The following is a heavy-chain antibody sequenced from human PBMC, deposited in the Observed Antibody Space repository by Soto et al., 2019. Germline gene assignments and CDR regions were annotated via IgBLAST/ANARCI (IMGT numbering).Heavy chain of an antibody. J-gene: IGHJ6*02. CDR3: SREGRHMDL. CDR2: VSPYNGDT. Sequence: QVLLVQSGAEVKKPGASVKVSCKASGYTFTTYGINWVRQAPGQGLEWMGWVSPYNGDTTYAQNFQGRVTMTTDTSTRTGYMGLGSLRSDDTAVYYWSREGRHMDLWGQGTTVTVSS. V-gene: IGHV1-18*04. CDR1: GYTFTTYG.